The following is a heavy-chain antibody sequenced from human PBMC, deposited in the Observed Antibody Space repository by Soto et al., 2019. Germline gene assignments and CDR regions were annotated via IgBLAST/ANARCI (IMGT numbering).Heavy chain of an antibody. CDR2: IKQGGNEK. CDR3: VGALTYEVPYYYYGMDV. V-gene: IGHV3-7*01. J-gene: IGHJ6*02. D-gene: IGHD3-16*01. Sequence: XESLRLSCAASGFIFSTYLMSWVRQAPGKGLEWVANIKQGGNEKFYVDSVKGRFTISRDNDKKSLYLQMDSLRVEDTAVYYCVGALTYEVPYYYYGMDVWGQGTTVTVSS. CDR1: GFIFSTYL.